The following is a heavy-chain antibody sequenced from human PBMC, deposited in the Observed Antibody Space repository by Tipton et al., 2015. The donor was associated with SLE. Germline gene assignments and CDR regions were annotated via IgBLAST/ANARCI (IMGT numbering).Heavy chain of an antibody. CDR3: ARGAKSMYCSGGRCYNEITSFDY. Sequence: LRLSCTVSGDSVSSYYWSWIRQPPGRGLEWIGYVYYSGSTNYNPSLKSRVTISIDTSRNQFSLKLSSVTAADTAVYYCARGAKSMYCSGGRCYNEITSFDYWGQGTLVTVSS. D-gene: IGHD2-15*01. CDR2: VYYSGST. J-gene: IGHJ4*02. V-gene: IGHV4-59*02. CDR1: GDSVSSYY.